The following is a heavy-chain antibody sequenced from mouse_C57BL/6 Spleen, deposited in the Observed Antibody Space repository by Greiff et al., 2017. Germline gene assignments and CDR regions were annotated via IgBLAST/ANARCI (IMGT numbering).Heavy chain of an antibody. V-gene: IGHV14-2*01. CDR3: ARQITTVVATDYFDY. CDR2: IDPEDGET. CDR1: GFNIKDYY. Sequence: VQLQQSGAELVKPGASVKLSCTASGFNIKDYYMHWVKQRTEQGLEWSGRIDPEDGETKYAPKFQGKATITADTSSNTAYLQLSSLTSEDTAVYYCARQITTVVATDYFDYWGQGTTLTVSS. J-gene: IGHJ2*01. D-gene: IGHD1-1*01.